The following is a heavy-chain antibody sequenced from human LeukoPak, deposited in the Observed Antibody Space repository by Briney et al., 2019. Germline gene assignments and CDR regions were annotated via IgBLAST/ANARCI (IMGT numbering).Heavy chain of an antibody. V-gene: IGHV1-18*01. CDR3: ARTYYYDSSGYSD. J-gene: IGHJ4*02. Sequence: ASVNVSCTASGYTFTSYGISWVRQAPGQGLEWMGWISAYNGNTNYAQKLQGRVTMTTDTSTSTAYMELRSLRSDDTAVYYCARTYYYDSSGYSDWGQGTLVTVSS. CDR2: ISAYNGNT. D-gene: IGHD3-22*01. CDR1: GYTFTSYG.